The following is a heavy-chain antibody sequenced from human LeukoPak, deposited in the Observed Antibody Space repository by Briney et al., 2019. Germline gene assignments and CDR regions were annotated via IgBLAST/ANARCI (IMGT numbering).Heavy chain of an antibody. CDR1: GFTFSSYS. CDR2: ISSSSSYI. CDR3: ARGKPAAITAFDI. Sequence: NPGGSLRLSCAASGFTFSSYSMNWARQAPGKGLEWVSSISSSSSYIYYADSVKGRFTISRDNAKNSLYLQMNSLRAEDTAVYYCARGKPAAITAFDIWGQGTMVTVSS. D-gene: IGHD2-2*01. J-gene: IGHJ3*02. V-gene: IGHV3-21*01.